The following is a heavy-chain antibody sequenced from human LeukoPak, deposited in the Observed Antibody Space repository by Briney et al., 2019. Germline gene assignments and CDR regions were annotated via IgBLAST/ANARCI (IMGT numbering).Heavy chain of an antibody. Sequence: NSSETLSLTCDVSGDSISGGGYSWSWIRQPPGKGLEWMGHISYSGTTYYNPSLKSRLTISADTSNTHFSLRLSSVTAADTAIYFCARLKALGYCTDGVCFHDVFDIWGQGTVVTVSS. J-gene: IGHJ3*02. CDR2: ISYSGTT. V-gene: IGHV4-30-4*07. CDR1: GDSISGGGYS. D-gene: IGHD2-8*01. CDR3: ARLKALGYCTDGVCFHDVFDI.